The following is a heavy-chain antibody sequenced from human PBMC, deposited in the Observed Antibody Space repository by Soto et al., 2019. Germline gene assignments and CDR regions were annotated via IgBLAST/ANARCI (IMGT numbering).Heavy chain of an antibody. CDR2: IKSKTDGGTT. J-gene: IGHJ6*02. V-gene: IGHV3-15*01. CDR3: TTGPTRTTTVLYYYYYGMDV. D-gene: IGHD1-7*01. Sequence: GGSLRLSCAASGFTFSNAWMSWVRQAPGKGLEWVGRIKSKTDGGTTDYAAPVKGRFTISRDDSKNTLYLQMNSLKTEDTAVYYCTTGPTRTTTVLYYYYYGMDVWGQGTTVTVSS. CDR1: GFTFSNAW.